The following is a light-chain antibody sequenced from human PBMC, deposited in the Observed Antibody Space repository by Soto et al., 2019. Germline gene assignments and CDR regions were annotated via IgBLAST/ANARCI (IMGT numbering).Light chain of an antibody. CDR1: SSDIGGYNY. CDR2: DVS. V-gene: IGLV2-14*01. J-gene: IGLJ1*01. CDR3: TLYTSSTTYI. Sequence: QSVLTQPASVSGSPGQSITISCTGSSSDIGGYNYVAWYQQHPGKAPKLMIYDVSNRPSGVSNRFSGFKSGNTASLTISGVQAEDEADYFCTLYTSSTTYIFGTGTKLTVL.